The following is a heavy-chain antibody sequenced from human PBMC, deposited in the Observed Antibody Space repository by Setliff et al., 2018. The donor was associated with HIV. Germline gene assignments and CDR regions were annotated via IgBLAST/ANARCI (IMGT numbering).Heavy chain of an antibody. CDR1: GYSISNGYY. Sequence: SETLSLTCSVSGYSISNGYYWGWFRQSPGKGLEWIATIYQTGSIYYNPSLQNRVTLLLDMSKNQFSLKLSFATAADTAVYYCARQAWHSGRNGYFVDYWGQGMLVTVLL. CDR2: IYQTGSI. CDR3: ARQAWHSGRNGYFVDY. D-gene: IGHD3-22*01. J-gene: IGHJ4*02. V-gene: IGHV4-38-2*02.